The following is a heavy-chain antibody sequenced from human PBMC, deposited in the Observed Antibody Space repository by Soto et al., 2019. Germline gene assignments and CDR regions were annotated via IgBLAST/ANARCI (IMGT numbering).Heavy chain of an antibody. Sequence: GGSLRLSCAASGFTFSSYAMHWVRQAPGKGLEWVAVISYDGSNKYYADSVKGRFTNSRDNSKNTLYLQMNSLRAEDTAVYYCARDHVSDIYDSSGYYGGYFDYWGQGTLVTVSS. CDR1: GFTFSSYA. J-gene: IGHJ4*02. V-gene: IGHV3-30-3*01. CDR3: ARDHVSDIYDSSGYYGGYFDY. CDR2: ISYDGSNK. D-gene: IGHD3-22*01.